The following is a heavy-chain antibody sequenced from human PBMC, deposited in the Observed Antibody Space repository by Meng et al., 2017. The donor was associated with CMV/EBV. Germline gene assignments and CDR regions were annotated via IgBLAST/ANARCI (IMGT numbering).Heavy chain of an antibody. CDR1: GFTFSSYS. Sequence: GESLKISCAASGFTFSSYSMNWVRQAPGKGLEWVSSISSSSSYIYYADSVKGRFTISRDNAKNSLYLQMNSLRAEDTAVYYCARDPIGFWSGYYKGGFFDYWGQGTLVTVSS. D-gene: IGHD3-3*01. CDR2: ISSSSSYI. V-gene: IGHV3-21*01. J-gene: IGHJ4*02. CDR3: ARDPIGFWSGYYKGGFFDY.